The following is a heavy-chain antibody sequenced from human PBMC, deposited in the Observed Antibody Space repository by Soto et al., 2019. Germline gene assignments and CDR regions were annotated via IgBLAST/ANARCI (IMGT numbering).Heavy chain of an antibody. V-gene: IGHV3-23*01. D-gene: IGHD2-8*01. J-gene: IGHJ3*02. CDR3: AQPLRTIYAMADCDI. CDR2: IGLSDEKK. Sequence: EVQLLESGGGLVQPGGSLRLSCAASGLSFGNYGMNWVRQAPGKGLEWVTGIGLSDEKKYYADSVKGRFTISRDNPRNTVYLQMNSVTAEDTATYLCAQPLRTIYAMADCDIWGQGTVVSVSS. CDR1: GLSFGNYG.